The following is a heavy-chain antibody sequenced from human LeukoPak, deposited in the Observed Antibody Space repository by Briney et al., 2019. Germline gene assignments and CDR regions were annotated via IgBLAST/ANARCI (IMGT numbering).Heavy chain of an antibody. Sequence: GGSLRLSCAASGFTLSSYGMHWVRQAPGKGLEWVAFIRYSGSNKYYTDSVKGRFTISRDNSKNTVYLQMNSLRAEDTAVYYCAIGNSGYDWPTFDYWGQGTLVTVSS. V-gene: IGHV3-30*02. CDR2: IRYSGSNK. D-gene: IGHD5-12*01. CDR1: GFTLSSYG. J-gene: IGHJ4*02. CDR3: AIGNSGYDWPTFDY.